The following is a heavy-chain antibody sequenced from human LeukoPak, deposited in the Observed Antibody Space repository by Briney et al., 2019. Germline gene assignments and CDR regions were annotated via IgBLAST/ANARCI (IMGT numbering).Heavy chain of an antibody. CDR3: ARDAGGCGGDCPSFDY. V-gene: IGHV3-48*01. Sequence: PGGSLRLSCAASGFTFSSYSMNGVRQAPGKGLEWVSYISSASNTIYYADSVKGRFTISRDNAKNSLYLQMNSLRAEDTAVYYCARDAGGCGGDCPSFDYWGQGTLVTVSS. D-gene: IGHD2-21*01. CDR2: ISSASNTI. CDR1: GFTFSSYS. J-gene: IGHJ4*02.